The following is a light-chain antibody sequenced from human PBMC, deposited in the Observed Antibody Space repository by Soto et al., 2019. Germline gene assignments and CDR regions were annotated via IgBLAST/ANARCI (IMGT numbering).Light chain of an antibody. CDR3: SSYTSSSTRV. CDR2: DVS. CDR1: SSDVGGYNY. J-gene: IGLJ1*01. V-gene: IGLV2-14*01. Sequence: QSVLTQPASVSGSPGQSITISCTGTSSDVGGYNYVSWYQQHPGKAPKHMIYDVSNRSSGVSNRFSGSKSGNTASLSISGLQAEDEADYYCSSYTSSSTRVFGTGTKVTVL.